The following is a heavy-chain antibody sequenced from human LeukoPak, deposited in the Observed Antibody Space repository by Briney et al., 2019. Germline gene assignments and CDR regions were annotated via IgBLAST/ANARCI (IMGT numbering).Heavy chain of an antibody. V-gene: IGHV1-18*01. J-gene: IGHJ6*03. Sequence: ASVKVSCKASGYTFTSYGISWVRQAPGQGLEWMGWISAYNGNTNYAQKLQGRVTMTTDTSTSTAYMEQRSLRSDDTAVYYCARDWTELDYDILTGYYNYYYYYMDVWGKGTTVTVSS. CDR1: GYTFTSYG. CDR2: ISAYNGNT. CDR3: ARDWTELDYDILTGYYNYYYYYMDV. D-gene: IGHD3-9*01.